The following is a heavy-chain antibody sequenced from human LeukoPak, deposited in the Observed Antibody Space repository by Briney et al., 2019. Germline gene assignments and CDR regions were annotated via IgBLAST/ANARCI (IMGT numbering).Heavy chain of an antibody. J-gene: IGHJ4*02. V-gene: IGHV4-59*02. CDR3: SEGYFEPFDH. CDR1: GVSVSTSH. CDR2: LSYTGKT. Sequence: PSETLSLTCNVSGVSVSTSHSNWIRQRPGKGLEWIGCLSYTGKTDYNPSLKSRVSISLGSSNNHFSLKLTSVTAADTAVYYCSEGYFEPFDHWGQGILVTVSS. D-gene: IGHD2/OR15-2a*01.